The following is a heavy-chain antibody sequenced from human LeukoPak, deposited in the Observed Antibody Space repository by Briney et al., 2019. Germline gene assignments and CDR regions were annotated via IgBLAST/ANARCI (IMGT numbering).Heavy chain of an antibody. D-gene: IGHD5-18*01. J-gene: IGHJ4*02. CDR1: GGSINSSSYY. CDR2: IYYSGST. Sequence: SETLSLTCTVSGGSINSSSYYWGWIRQPPGKGLEWIGSIYYSGSTHYNPSLKRRLTISVDTSKNQFSLKLSSVTAADTAVYYCASPPLDTATDDYWGQGTLVTVSS. CDR3: ASPPLDTATDDY. V-gene: IGHV4-39*01.